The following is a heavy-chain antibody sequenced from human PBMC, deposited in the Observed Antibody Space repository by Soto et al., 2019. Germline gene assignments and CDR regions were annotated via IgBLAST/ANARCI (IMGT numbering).Heavy chain of an antibody. D-gene: IGHD6-19*01. Sequence: GGSLILSCAAYGFTFSNALVSWVRQAPGKGLEWVGRIKSKADGGTTDFAAPVKGRFTISRDDSKNTLYLQMNSLKTEDTAVYYCRTQWLDWGQGTLVTLSS. CDR2: IKSKADGGTT. J-gene: IGHJ4*02. V-gene: IGHV3-15*01. CDR3: RTQWLD. CDR1: GFTFSNAL.